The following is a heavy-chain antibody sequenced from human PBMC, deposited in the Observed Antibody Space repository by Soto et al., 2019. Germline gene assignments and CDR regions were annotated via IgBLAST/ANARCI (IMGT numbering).Heavy chain of an antibody. Sequence: GGSLRLSCAASGFTFSSYAMSWVRQAPGKGLEWVSAISGSGGSTYYADSVKGRFTISRDNSKNTLYLQMNSLRAEDTAVYYCAKDDGDIVVVPAAADYWGQGTLVTVSS. D-gene: IGHD2-2*01. CDR2: ISGSGGST. V-gene: IGHV3-23*01. CDR1: GFTFSSYA. J-gene: IGHJ4*02. CDR3: AKDDGDIVVVPAAADY.